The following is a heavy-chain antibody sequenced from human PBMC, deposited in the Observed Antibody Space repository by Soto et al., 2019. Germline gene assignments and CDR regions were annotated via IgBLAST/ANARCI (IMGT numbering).Heavy chain of an antibody. J-gene: IGHJ4*02. Sequence: LSLTCTVPGGSISSSSYYWGWIRQPPGKGLEWIGSIYYSGSTYYNPSLKSRVTISVDTSKNQFSLTVTSVTAADTAVYYCARRIGATGTFHYWGQGTLVTVSS. V-gene: IGHV4-39*01. CDR1: GGSISSSSYY. CDR3: ARRIGATGTFHY. D-gene: IGHD5-12*01. CDR2: IYYSGST.